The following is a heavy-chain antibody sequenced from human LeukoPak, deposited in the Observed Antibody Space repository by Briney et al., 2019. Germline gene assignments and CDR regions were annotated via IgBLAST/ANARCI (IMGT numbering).Heavy chain of an antibody. Sequence: SVKVSCKASGGTFSSYAVSWVRQAPGQGLEWMGRIIPILGIANYAQKFQGRVTITADKSTSTAYMELSSLRSEDTAVYYCARDMGDTAMVTDYYYYGMDVWGQGTTVTVSS. CDR2: IIPILGIA. V-gene: IGHV1-69*04. CDR3: ARDMGDTAMVTDYYYYGMDV. J-gene: IGHJ6*02. D-gene: IGHD5-18*01. CDR1: GGTFSSYA.